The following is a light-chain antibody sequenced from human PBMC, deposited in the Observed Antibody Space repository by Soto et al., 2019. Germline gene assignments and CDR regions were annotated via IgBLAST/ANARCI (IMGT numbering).Light chain of an antibody. CDR3: QQYDNLPYT. V-gene: IGKV1-33*01. CDR1: QDLSNS. J-gene: IGKJ2*01. CDR2: DAS. Sequence: DIQMTQSPSSLSASVGDRVTITCQASQDLSNSLNWYQQKPGKAPKLLIYDASNLETGVPSRFSGSGSGTDFTFTISSLQPEDIATYYCQQYDNLPYTFGQGTKLEIK.